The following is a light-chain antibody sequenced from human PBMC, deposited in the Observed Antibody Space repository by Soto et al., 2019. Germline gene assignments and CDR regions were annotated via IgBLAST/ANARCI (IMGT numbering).Light chain of an antibody. CDR3: QQYHHWPPKVT. CDR2: GAS. CDR1: QSINTN. Sequence: DIVMTQSPATLSVSPGERATLSCRASQSINTNLAWYQQKPGQAPRLLIYGASTRATVIPARFSGSGSGTEFTLTISGLQADDFAVDYCQQYHHWPPKVTFGPGTRVDI. V-gene: IGKV3-15*01. J-gene: IGKJ3*01.